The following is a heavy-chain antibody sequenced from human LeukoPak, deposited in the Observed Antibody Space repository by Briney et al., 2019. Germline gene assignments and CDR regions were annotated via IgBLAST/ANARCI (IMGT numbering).Heavy chain of an antibody. D-gene: IGHD3-22*01. J-gene: IGHJ4*02. V-gene: IGHV3-20*04. CDR3: ARDHTCQYYYDSSGYYPSGY. CDR2: INWNGGST. CDR1: GFTFDDYG. Sequence: PGGSLRLSCAASGFTFDDYGMSWVRQAPGKGLEWVSGINWNGGSTGYADSVKGRFTISRDNAKNSLYLQMNSLRAEDTALYYCARDHTCQYYYDSSGYYPSGYWGQGTLVTVSS.